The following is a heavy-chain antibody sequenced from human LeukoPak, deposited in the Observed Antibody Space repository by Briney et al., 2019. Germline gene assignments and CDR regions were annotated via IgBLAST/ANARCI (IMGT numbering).Heavy chain of an antibody. Sequence: PGGSLRLSCAASGFTFSSYSMNWVRQAPGKGLEWVSYISSSSSTIYYADSVKGRFTISRDNAKNSLYLQMSSLRDEDTAVYYCAREVLWFGELLYDYWGQGTLVTVSS. CDR1: GFTFSSYS. D-gene: IGHD3-10*01. CDR2: ISSSSSTI. J-gene: IGHJ4*02. CDR3: AREVLWFGELLYDY. V-gene: IGHV3-48*02.